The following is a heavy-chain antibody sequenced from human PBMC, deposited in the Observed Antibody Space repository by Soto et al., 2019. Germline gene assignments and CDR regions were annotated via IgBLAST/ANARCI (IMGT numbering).Heavy chain of an antibody. CDR1: GYSSSSYD. Sequence: PXDTLSLACTVSGYSSSSYDWTWIRQPPGKGLEYIGYIYYSGRTYYNPSLKSRVTISVDTSKNQFSLKLSSVTAADTAVYYCARGHLGITTTGTSSAFDYWGQGTLVTV. D-gene: IGHD3-9*01. V-gene: IGHV4-59*07. J-gene: IGHJ4*02. CDR3: ARGHLGITTTGTSSAFDY. CDR2: IYYSGRT.